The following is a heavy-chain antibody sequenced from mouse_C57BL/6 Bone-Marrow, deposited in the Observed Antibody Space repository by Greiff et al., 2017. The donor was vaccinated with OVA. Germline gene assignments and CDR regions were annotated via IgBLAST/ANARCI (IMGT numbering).Heavy chain of an antibody. CDR1: GYTFTSYW. D-gene: IGHD2-4*01. V-gene: IGHV1-59*01. CDR2: IDPSDSYT. Sequence: QVQLKQPGAELVRPGPSVTLSCKASGYTFTSYWMHWVKQRPGQGLEWIGVIDPSDSYTTYNQKFKGKATWTVDTSSSTAYMQLSSLTSEDSAVYYCANDYLDYWGQGTTLTVSS. J-gene: IGHJ2*01. CDR3: ANDYLDY.